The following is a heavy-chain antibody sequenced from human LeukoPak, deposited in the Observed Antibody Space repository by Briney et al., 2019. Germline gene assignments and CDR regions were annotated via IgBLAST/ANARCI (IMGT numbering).Heavy chain of an antibody. CDR3: ARNPTGGVVTASFDS. Sequence: SETLSLTCTVSGGSIRDYYWSWIRQPPGKALEWIGYIYYSGVTNYNPSLESRVAMSIDTSNNQFSLRLTSVTAADTAIYYCARNPTGGVVTASFDSWGQGILVTVSS. J-gene: IGHJ4*02. V-gene: IGHV4-59*01. CDR2: IYYSGVT. CDR1: GGSIRDYY. D-gene: IGHD3-3*01.